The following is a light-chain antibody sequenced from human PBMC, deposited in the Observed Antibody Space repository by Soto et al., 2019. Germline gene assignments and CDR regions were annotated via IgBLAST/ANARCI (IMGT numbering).Light chain of an antibody. CDR3: QQYNNWPL. J-gene: IGKJ4*01. Sequence: EIVMTQSPATLSVSPGERATLSCRASQSVSSNLAWYQQKPGQAPRLLFYGASTSATGIPPTFSGSGSGTEFTLTISSLQSEDFADYYCQQYNNWPLFDGGTKVEIK. CDR1: QSVSSN. V-gene: IGKV3-15*01. CDR2: GAS.